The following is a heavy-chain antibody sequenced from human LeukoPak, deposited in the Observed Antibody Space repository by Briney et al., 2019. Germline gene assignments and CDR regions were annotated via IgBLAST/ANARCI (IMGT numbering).Heavy chain of an antibody. CDR2: ISNSDGST. D-gene: IGHD5-24*01. V-gene: IGHV3-23*01. CDR3: AKSLGVGGYTRYKGFDQ. J-gene: IGHJ4*02. CDR1: GFTFSSYA. Sequence: GGSLRLSCAASGFTFSSYAMNWVRQAPGKGLEWVSSISNSDGSTYYADFVKGRFTIARDNSKNTLHLQMNSLRAEDTAVYYCAKSLGVGGYTRYKGFDQWGQGTLVTVSS.